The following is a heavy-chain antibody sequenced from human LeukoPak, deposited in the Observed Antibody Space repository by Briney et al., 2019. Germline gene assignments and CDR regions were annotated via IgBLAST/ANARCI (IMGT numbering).Heavy chain of an antibody. Sequence: PGGSLRLSCAASGFTLSNYSMNWVRQAPGKGLEWVSYISSSGSTIYYADSVKGRFTISRDNAKNSLYLQMNSLRAEDTAVYYCARDLGYFDWLPFDYWGQGTLVTVSS. CDR2: ISSSGSTI. CDR3: ARDLGYFDWLPFDY. V-gene: IGHV3-48*04. J-gene: IGHJ4*02. D-gene: IGHD3-9*01. CDR1: GFTLSNYS.